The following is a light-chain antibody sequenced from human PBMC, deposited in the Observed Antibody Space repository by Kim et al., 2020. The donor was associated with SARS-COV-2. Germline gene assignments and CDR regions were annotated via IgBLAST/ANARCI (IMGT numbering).Light chain of an antibody. J-gene: IGKJ4*01. Sequence: SPGDRATLSCKTSQSLDSIDLALYQQKPGQVPRLLISAASRRATGVPDRFSGSGSGTDFTLTISPVEPEDFAVYDCQQYGRAPRTFGGGTKVDIK. CDR1: QSLDSID. CDR2: AAS. V-gene: IGKV3-20*01. CDR3: QQYGRAPRT.